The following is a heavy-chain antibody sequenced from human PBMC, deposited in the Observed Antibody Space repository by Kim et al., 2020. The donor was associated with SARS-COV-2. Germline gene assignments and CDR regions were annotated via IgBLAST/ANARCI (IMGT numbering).Heavy chain of an antibody. CDR3: ARGTGGSYFA. CDR1: GGSFSGYY. CDR2: INHSGST. V-gene: IGHV4-34*01. J-gene: IGHJ4*02. Sequence: SETLSLTCAVYGGSFSGYYWSWIRQPPGKGLEWIGEINHSGSTNYYPSLKSRVTISLDTSKNQLSLKLSSVTAADTAMYYCARGTGGSYFAWGQGTLVTVSS. D-gene: IGHD1-26*01.